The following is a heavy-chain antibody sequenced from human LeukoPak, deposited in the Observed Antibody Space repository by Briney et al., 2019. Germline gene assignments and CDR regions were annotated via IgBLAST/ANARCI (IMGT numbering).Heavy chain of an antibody. CDR1: GYTFTGYY. J-gene: IGHJ4*02. V-gene: IGHV1-2*02. CDR3: ATVHSSSWYEDY. D-gene: IGHD6-13*01. CDR2: INPNSGGT. Sequence: ASVKVSCKASGYTFTGYYMHWVRQAPGQGLEWMGWINPNSGGTNYAQKFQGRVTMTRDTSISTAYMELSRPRSDDTAVYYCATVHSSSWYEDYWGQGTLVTVSS.